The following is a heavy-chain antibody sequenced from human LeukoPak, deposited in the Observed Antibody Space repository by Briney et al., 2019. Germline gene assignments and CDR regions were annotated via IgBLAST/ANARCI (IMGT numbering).Heavy chain of an antibody. Sequence: GGSLRLSCSASGFIFSTHTMYWVRQAPGKGLEFVSVINGDGRTTYYADSVKGRFTISRDNSKNTLYLQMNSLRAEDTAVYYCVGDQVDNVGWLTWGQGTRVTVSS. CDR3: VGDQVDNVGWLT. CDR2: INGDGRTT. D-gene: IGHD5-12*01. V-gene: IGHV3-64D*06. CDR1: GFIFSTHT. J-gene: IGHJ5*02.